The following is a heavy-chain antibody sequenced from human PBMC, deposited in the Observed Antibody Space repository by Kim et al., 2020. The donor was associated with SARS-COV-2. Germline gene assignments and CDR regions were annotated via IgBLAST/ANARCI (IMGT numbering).Heavy chain of an antibody. V-gene: IGHV3-23*01. CDR2: ISGSGGST. CDR1: GFTFSSYA. D-gene: IGHD4-17*01. J-gene: IGHJ4*02. CDR3: AKEMTYGGNSDRLVLSYFDY. Sequence: GGSLRLSCAASGFTFSSYAMSWVRQAPGKGLEWVSAISGSGGSTYYADSVKGRFTISRDNSKNTLYLQMNSLRAEDTAVYYCAKEMTYGGNSDRLVLSYFDYWGQGTLVTVSS.